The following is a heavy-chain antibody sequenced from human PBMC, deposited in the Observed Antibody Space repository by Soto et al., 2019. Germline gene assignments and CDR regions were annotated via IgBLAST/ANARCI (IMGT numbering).Heavy chain of an antibody. CDR1: GFTFSDYY. V-gene: IGHV3-11*05. J-gene: IGHJ4*02. D-gene: IGHD6-13*01. CDR2: ISSSTSHT. CDR3: ARGRGAAADYFDF. Sequence: GGSLRLSCAVSGFTFSDYYMTWIRQAPGKGLEWVSYISSSTSHTKYADSVKGRFTISRDNAKNSLFLQMNSLRAEDTAVYYCARGRGAAADYFDFWGQGT.